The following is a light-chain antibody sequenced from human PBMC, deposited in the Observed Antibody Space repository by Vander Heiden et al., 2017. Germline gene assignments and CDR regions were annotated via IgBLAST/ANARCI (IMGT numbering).Light chain of an antibody. CDR2: GTS. CDR1: TGAVTSGFH. V-gene: IGLV7-43*01. CDR3: LLDYGEVRV. Sequence: QTVVTQAPALTVSPGGTVTLTCASSTGAVTSGFHPNWFQQKPGQAPRALIYGTSNRHSILPARFSGSLRGDRAALTLSGVQPEDEADYYCLLDYGEVRVFGGGTKLTVL. J-gene: IGLJ3*02.